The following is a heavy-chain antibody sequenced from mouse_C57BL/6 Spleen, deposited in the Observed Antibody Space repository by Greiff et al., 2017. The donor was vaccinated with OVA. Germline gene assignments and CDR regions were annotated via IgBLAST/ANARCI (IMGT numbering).Heavy chain of an antibody. CDR3: ARGDYVRDYYAMDY. CDR1: GYTFTSYW. CDR2: IYPSDSET. D-gene: IGHD2-4*01. Sequence: VQLQQPGAELVRPGSSVKLSCKASGYTFTSYWMDWVKQRPGQGLEWIGNIYPSDSETHYNQKFKDKATLTVDKSSSTAYMQLSSLTSEDSAVYYCARGDYVRDYYAMDYWGQGTSVTVSS. J-gene: IGHJ4*01. V-gene: IGHV1-61*01.